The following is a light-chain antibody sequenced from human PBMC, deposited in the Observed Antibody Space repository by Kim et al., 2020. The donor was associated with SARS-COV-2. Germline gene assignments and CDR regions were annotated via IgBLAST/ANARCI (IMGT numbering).Light chain of an antibody. CDR1: NIGSKN. CDR2: RDS. Sequence: VTVALGQTARINGGGNNIGSKNVHWYQKKRGQAHVLVIYRDSNRPSGIPERFSGSNSGNTVTLTISRAQAGDEADYYCQVWDSSTVLGGGTQLTVL. J-gene: IGLJ2*01. CDR3: QVWDSSTV. V-gene: IGLV3-9*01.